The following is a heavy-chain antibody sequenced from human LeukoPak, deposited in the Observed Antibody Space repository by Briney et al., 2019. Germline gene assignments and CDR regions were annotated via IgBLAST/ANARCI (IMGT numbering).Heavy chain of an antibody. D-gene: IGHD1-26*01. V-gene: IGHV1-69*08. J-gene: IGHJ5*02. Sequence: ASVKVSCKTSGSTFLSHTFSWVRQAPGQGLEWMGKITPVINTANYAQTFQGRVSIYADKSTTTVYMDLSGLRPDDTAVYYCARVNLRGSNYNWFDPWGQGTLVTVAS. CDR2: ITPVINTA. CDR1: GSTFLSHT. CDR3: ARVNLRGSNYNWFDP.